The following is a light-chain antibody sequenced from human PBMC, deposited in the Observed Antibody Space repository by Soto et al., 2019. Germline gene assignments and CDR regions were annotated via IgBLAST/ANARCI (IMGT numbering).Light chain of an antibody. CDR2: DVT. CDR3: SSYTSSTTVL. CDR1: SSDVGGYNY. J-gene: IGLJ2*01. Sequence: QSVLTQPASVSGSPGQSITISCTGTSSDVGGYNYVSWYQQHPGKAPKLMIYDVTYRPPGVSDRFSGSKSGNTASLTISGLQAEDEAEYFCSSYTSSTTVLFGGGTKLT. V-gene: IGLV2-14*03.